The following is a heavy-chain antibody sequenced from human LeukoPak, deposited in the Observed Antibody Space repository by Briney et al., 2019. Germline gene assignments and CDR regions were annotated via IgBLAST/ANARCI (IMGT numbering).Heavy chain of an antibody. Sequence: KPGGSLRLSCAASGFTFSSYSMNWVRQAPGKGLEWVSSISSSSSYIYYADSVKGRFTISRDNAKNSLYLQMNSLRAEDTAVYYCARDPYYYDSSGYPRGYWGQGTLVTVSS. CDR1: GFTFSSYS. D-gene: IGHD3-22*01. CDR2: ISSSSSYI. CDR3: ARDPYYYDSSGYPRGY. V-gene: IGHV3-21*01. J-gene: IGHJ4*02.